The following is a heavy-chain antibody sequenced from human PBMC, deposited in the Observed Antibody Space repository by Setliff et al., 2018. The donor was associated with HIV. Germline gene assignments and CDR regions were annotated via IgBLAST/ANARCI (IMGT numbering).Heavy chain of an antibody. CDR2: VRYHGSDK. J-gene: IGHJ4*02. Sequence: GGSLRLSCAASGFTFSNYDMHWVCQAPGKGLEWVAFVRYHGSDKYYADSVKGRFTISRDNSKSTLYLQMNSLRPEDTAVYYCAKDSWGYHYWGQGTLVTVSS. CDR3: AKDSWGYHY. V-gene: IGHV3-30*02. CDR1: GFTFSNYD. D-gene: IGHD7-27*01.